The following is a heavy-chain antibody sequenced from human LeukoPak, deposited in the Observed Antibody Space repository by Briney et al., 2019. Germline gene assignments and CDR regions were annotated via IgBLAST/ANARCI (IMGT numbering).Heavy chain of an antibody. J-gene: IGHJ4*02. D-gene: IGHD2-21*02. CDR1: GGSISSYY. CDR2: IYYSGST. Sequence: SETLSLTCTVSGGSISSYYWSWIRQPPGKGLEWIGYIYYSGSTNYNPSLKSRVTISVDTSKNQFSLKLSSVTAADTAVYYCARVPARRVVTTPTYFDYWGQGTLVTVSS. CDR3: ARVPARRVVTTPTYFDY. V-gene: IGHV4-59*01.